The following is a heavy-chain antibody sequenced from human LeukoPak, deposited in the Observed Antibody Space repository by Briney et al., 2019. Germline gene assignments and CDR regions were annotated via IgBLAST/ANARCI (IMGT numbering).Heavy chain of an antibody. CDR2: ISGSGGST. V-gene: IGHV3-23*01. CDR1: GFTFSSYA. CDR3: AKDEYYYDSSGYASQH. D-gene: IGHD3-22*01. J-gene: IGHJ1*01. Sequence: GASLRLSCAASGFTFSSYAMSWVRQAPGKGLEWVSAISGSGGSTYYADSVKGRFTISRDNSKNTLSLQMNSLRAEDTAVYYCAKDEYYYDSSGYASQHWGQGTLVTVSS.